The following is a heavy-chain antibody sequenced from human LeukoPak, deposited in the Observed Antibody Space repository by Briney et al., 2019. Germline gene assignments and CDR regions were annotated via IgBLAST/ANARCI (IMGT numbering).Heavy chain of an antibody. CDR1: GFTFSSYS. J-gene: IGHJ3*02. CDR3: ARDGSFDI. Sequence: GGSLRLSCAASGFTFSSYSMNWVRQAPGKGREWVLSISSSSTYIYYADSVKGRFTISRDNAKNSLFLQMNSLRAEDTAVYYCARDGSFDIWGQGTMVTVSS. CDR2: ISSSSTYI. V-gene: IGHV3-21*01.